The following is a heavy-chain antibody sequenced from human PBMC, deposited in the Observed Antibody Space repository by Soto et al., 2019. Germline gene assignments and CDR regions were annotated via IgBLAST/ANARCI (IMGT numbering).Heavy chain of an antibody. CDR2: IYSGGST. Sequence: GGSLRLSCAASGFTVSSNCMSWVRQAPGKGLEWVSVIYSGGSTYYADSVKGRFTISRDNSKNTLYLQMNSLRAEDTAVYYCALNYYDSSGPGAFDIWGQGTMVTVSS. CDR1: GFTVSSNC. V-gene: IGHV3-53*01. D-gene: IGHD3-22*01. CDR3: ALNYYDSSGPGAFDI. J-gene: IGHJ3*02.